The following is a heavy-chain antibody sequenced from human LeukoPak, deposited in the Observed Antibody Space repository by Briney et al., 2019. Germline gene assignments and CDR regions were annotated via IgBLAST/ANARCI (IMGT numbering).Heavy chain of an antibody. J-gene: IGHJ4*02. D-gene: IGHD2-15*01. V-gene: IGHV1-18*01. CDR3: ARDPSNSVGSRIYFDY. Sequence: GASVKVSCKAFGYSFNKFGVSWVRQAPGQGLEWMGWISAYDGTTKYAQNLQGRVTMTTDTSTTTAYMELRSLRSDDTAVYFCARDPSNSVGSRIYFDYWGQGTLITVSS. CDR2: ISAYDGTT. CDR1: GYSFNKFG.